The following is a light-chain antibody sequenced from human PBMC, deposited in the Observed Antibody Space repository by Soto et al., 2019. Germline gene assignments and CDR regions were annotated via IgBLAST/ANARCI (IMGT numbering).Light chain of an antibody. CDR2: GAS. V-gene: IGKV3-15*01. J-gene: IGKJ1*01. CDR1: QSVSRY. CDR3: QQYGSSGT. Sequence: EIVMTQSPATLSLSPGERATLSCRASQSVSRYLAWYQQKPGQAPRLLIYGASTRATGIPARFSGSGSGTEFTLTISRLEPEDFAVYYCQQYGSSGTFGQGTKVDI.